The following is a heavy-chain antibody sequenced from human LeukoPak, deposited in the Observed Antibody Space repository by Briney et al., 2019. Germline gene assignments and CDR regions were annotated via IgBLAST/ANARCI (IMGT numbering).Heavy chain of an antibody. CDR1: GGSFSGYY. D-gene: IGHD5-18*01. CDR3: ARSRGRSYGN. V-gene: IGHV4-34*01. Sequence: SETLSLACAVYGGSFSGYYWSWIRQPPGKGLEWIGEIDHSGSTNYNPSLKSRVTISADTSKNQLSLKLSSVTAADTAVYYCARSRGRSYGNWGQGTLVTVSS. J-gene: IGHJ4*02. CDR2: IDHSGST.